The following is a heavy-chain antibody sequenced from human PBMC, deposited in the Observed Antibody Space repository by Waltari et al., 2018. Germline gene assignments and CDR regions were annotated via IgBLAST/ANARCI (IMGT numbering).Heavy chain of an antibody. D-gene: IGHD3-16*01. J-gene: IGHJ4*02. CDR1: AFSFSSYW. Sequence: EVQLVESGGGLVQPGGSLRLSCAASAFSFSSYWMTWFRQAPGTGLEWVATIKPDGSGKFYVDSVKGRFSISRDNAKNSLYLQMNSLRAEDTAIFYCARMGAGRAPDYWGQGTLVTVSS. V-gene: IGHV3-7*03. CDR3: ARMGAGRAPDY. CDR2: IKPDGSGK.